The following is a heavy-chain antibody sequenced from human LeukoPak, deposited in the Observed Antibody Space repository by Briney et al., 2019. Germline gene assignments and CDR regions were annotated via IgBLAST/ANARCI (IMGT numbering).Heavy chain of an antibody. CDR2: INPNSGGT. J-gene: IGHJ3*02. Sequence: ASVKVSCRASGYTFIGYYLYWVRQAPGQGLEWMGWINPNSGGTNFAEKFQGRVTMTRDTSISTAYMELSRLRSDATAMYYCARDRDPSSPYDAFDIWGQGTMVTVSS. CDR1: GYTFIGYY. CDR3: ARDRDPSSPYDAFDI. V-gene: IGHV1-2*02. D-gene: IGHD3-10*01.